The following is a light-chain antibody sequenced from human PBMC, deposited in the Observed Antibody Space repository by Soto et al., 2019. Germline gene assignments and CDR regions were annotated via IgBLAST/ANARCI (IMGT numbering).Light chain of an antibody. CDR2: GAS. CDR3: QQYDTSPFT. J-gene: IGKJ3*01. V-gene: IGKV3-20*01. Sequence: EIVLTQSPGTLSLSPGERATPSCRASQSVSNNYLAWFQQKPGQAPRVLIYGASSRATGIPDRFSGSGSGTDFTLTISRLESEDFAVYYCQQYDTSPFTFGPGTKVDVK. CDR1: QSVSNNY.